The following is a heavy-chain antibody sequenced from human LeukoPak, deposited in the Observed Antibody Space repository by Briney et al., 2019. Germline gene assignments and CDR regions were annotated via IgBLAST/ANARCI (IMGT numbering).Heavy chain of an antibody. J-gene: IGHJ4*02. CDR1: GYSINSGYY. D-gene: IGHD3-10*01. CDR3: ARGGPYGSGNYKDY. Sequence: SETLSLTCTVSGYSINSGYYWGWIRQSPGKGLEWIGTIYHSRSTSYNPSLKSRVTISVDTSKNQFSLKLSSVTAADTAVYYCARGGPYGSGNYKDYWGQGTLVAVSS. CDR2: IYHSRST. V-gene: IGHV4-38-2*02.